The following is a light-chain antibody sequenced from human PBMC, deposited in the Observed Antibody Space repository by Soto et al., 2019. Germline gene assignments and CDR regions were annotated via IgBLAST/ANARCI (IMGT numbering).Light chain of an antibody. CDR3: QQRSNWGPLT. V-gene: IGKV3-11*01. Sequence: EIVLTQSPATLSLSPGERATLSCRASQSVSSYLAWYQQKPGQAPRLLIYDASNRATGIPARFSGSGSGTDFTLTISSLEPEDFAVYYCQQRSNWGPLTFGGGTKVEI. J-gene: IGKJ4*01. CDR1: QSVSSY. CDR2: DAS.